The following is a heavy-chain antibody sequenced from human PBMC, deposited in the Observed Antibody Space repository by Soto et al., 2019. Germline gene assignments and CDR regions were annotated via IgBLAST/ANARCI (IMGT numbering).Heavy chain of an antibody. Sequence: SETLSLTCTVSGGSISSYYWSWIRQPPGKGLEWIGDINHSGSTNYNPSLKSRVTISVDTSKNQFSLKLSSVTAAGTAVYYCASEAAPPDNWFDPWGQGTLVTVSS. J-gene: IGHJ5*02. CDR2: INHSGST. CDR3: ASEAAPPDNWFDP. D-gene: IGHD6-6*01. CDR1: GGSISSYY. V-gene: IGHV4-59*12.